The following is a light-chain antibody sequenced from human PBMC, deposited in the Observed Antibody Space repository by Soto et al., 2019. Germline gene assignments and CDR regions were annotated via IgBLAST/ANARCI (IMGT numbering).Light chain of an antibody. CDR3: AAWDDSLNALV. CDR1: SSNIGSNT. J-gene: IGLJ2*01. Sequence: QSVLTQPPSASGTPGQRVTISCSGSSSNIGSNTVNWYQQLPGTAPKLLIYSNNQRPSGVPDRFSGSKSGNSASLAISGLQSEDEADYYCAAWDDSLNALVFGGGTKVTVL. V-gene: IGLV1-44*01. CDR2: SNN.